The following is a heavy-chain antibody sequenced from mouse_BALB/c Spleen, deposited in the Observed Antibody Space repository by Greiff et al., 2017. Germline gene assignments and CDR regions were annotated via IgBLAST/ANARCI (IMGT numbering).Heavy chain of an antibody. CDR1: GYTFSSYW. CDR2: ILPGSGST. V-gene: IGHV1-9*01. CDR3: ARRDYYLAWFAY. J-gene: IGHJ3*01. Sequence: QVQLQQSGAELMKPGASVKISCKATGYTFSSYWIEWVKQRPGHGLEWIGEILPGSGSTNYNEKFKGKATFTADTSSNTAYMQLSSLTSEDSAVYYCARRDYYLAWFAYWGQGTLVTVSA. D-gene: IGHD1-1*01.